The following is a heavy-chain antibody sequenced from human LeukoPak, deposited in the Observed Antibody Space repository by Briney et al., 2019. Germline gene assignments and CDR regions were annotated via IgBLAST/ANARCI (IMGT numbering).Heavy chain of an antibody. Sequence: PSETLSLTCTVSGGSISSYYWSWIRQPPGKGLEWIGYIYYSGSTNYNPSLKSRVTISVYTSKNQFSLKLSSVTAADTAVYYCARLKYYYDSSGYRAEYFQHWGQGTLVTVS. D-gene: IGHD3-22*01. CDR2: IYYSGST. J-gene: IGHJ1*01. V-gene: IGHV4-59*01. CDR3: ARLKYYYDSSGYRAEYFQH. CDR1: GGSISSYY.